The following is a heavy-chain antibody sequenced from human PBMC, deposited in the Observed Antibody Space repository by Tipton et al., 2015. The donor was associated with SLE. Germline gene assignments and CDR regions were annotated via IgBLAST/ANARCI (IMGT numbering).Heavy chain of an antibody. V-gene: IGHV4-34*01. CDR1: GGSFSGYY. Sequence: TLSLTCAVYGGSFSGYYWSWIRQPPGKGLEWIGEINHSGSTNYNPSLKSRVTISVDTSKNQFSLKLSSVTAADTAVYYCARELYDFWSGYLYYFDYWGQGTLVTVSS. D-gene: IGHD3-3*01. J-gene: IGHJ4*02. CDR3: ARELYDFWSGYLYYFDY. CDR2: INHSGST.